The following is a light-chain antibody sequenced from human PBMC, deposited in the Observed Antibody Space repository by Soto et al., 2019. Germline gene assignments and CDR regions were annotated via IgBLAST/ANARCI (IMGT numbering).Light chain of an antibody. CDR2: KAS. CDR3: QQYNNYSKA. J-gene: IGKJ2*01. Sequence: DIQMTQSPSTLSASVGDRVTFTCRATQTISNWLAWYQQKPGKAPKLLICKASSLESGVPSRFSGSASGTEFTLTITGLQPDDFATYYCQQYNNYSKAFGQGTKVDIK. V-gene: IGKV1-5*03. CDR1: QTISNW.